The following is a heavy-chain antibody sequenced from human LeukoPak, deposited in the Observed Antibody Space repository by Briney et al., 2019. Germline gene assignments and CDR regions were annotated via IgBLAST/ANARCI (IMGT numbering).Heavy chain of an antibody. CDR1: GGTFSSYA. D-gene: IGHD3-10*01. J-gene: IGHJ4*02. CDR2: IIPIFGTA. V-gene: IGHV1-69*13. CDR3: ARDPTFYYGSRSFWYFDY. Sequence: SVKVSCKASGGTFSSYAISWVRQAPGQGLEWMGGIIPIFGTANYAQKFQGRVTITADESTSTAYMELSSLRSEDTAVYYCARDPTFYYGSRSFWYFDYWGQGTLVTVSS.